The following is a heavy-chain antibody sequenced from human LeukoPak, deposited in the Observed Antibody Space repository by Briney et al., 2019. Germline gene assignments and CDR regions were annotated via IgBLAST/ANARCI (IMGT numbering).Heavy chain of an antibody. CDR1: GGSIRSY. D-gene: IGHD1-7*01. Sequence: SETLSLTCTVSGGSIRSYWSWIRQPPGKGLEWIGYIYSSGSTNYNPSLKSRVTISVDTSKNQFSLKLSSVTAADTAVYYCARTGITGTTPDYWGQGTLVTVSS. V-gene: IGHV4-59*01. CDR2: IYSSGST. CDR3: ARTGITGTTPDY. J-gene: IGHJ4*02.